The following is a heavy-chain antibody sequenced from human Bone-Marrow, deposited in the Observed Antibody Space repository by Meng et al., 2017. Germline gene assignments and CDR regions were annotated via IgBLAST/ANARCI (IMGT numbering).Heavy chain of an antibody. V-gene: IGHV4-4*02. Sequence: QVQLQESGPRLVKPSGALSLTCAVSGGSLSSSMWWIWVRQPPGRGLEWIGGIQRGGSTNYNPSLKSRVTISIDKSKNQFSLMLTSLTAADTAVYYCARIPDYDTSASWGQGTLVTVSS. CDR1: GGSLSSSMW. CDR2: IQRGGST. CDR3: ARIPDYDTSAS. J-gene: IGHJ5*02. D-gene: IGHD3-22*01.